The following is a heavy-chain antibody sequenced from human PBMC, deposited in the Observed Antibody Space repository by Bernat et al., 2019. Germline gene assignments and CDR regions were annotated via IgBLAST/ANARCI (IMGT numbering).Heavy chain of an antibody. Sequence: QVQLQESGPGLVKPSQTLSLTCTVSGGSISSGSYYWSWIRQPTGKGLEWIGRIYTSGSTNYNPPLKRRVTISVDTSKNQFSLKLSSVTAADTAVYYCARGFDYWGQGTLVTVSS. J-gene: IGHJ4*02. V-gene: IGHV4-61*02. CDR1: GGSISSGSYY. CDR3: ARGFDY. CDR2: IYTSGST.